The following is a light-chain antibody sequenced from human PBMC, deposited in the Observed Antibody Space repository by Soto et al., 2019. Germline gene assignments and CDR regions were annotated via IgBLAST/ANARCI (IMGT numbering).Light chain of an antibody. Sequence: QSLLTQPPSVSGARGRRFTISCGGSNSNIVAGYDSHWYQRLPGSAPKLLIHRNTNRPSGVPDRFSGSKSGASASLAITGLLPEDEADYYCLSYDSSLRGSVFGTGTKVTVL. V-gene: IGLV1-40*01. J-gene: IGLJ1*01. CDR1: NSNIVAGYD. CDR2: RNT. CDR3: LSYDSSLRGSV.